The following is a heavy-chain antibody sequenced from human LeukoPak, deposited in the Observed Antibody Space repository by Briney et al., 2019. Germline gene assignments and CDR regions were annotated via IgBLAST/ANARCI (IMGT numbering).Heavy chain of an antibody. CDR1: GFTFSDYY. CDR3: ASGYYDFWSGYSPLDY. Sequence: PGGSLRLSCAASGFTFSDYYMSWIRQAPGKGLEWVSYISSSGSTIYYADSVKGRFIISRDNAKNSLYLQMNSLRAEDTAVYYCASGYYDFWSGYSPLDYWGQGTLVTVSS. CDR2: ISSSGSTI. J-gene: IGHJ4*02. V-gene: IGHV3-11*01. D-gene: IGHD3-3*01.